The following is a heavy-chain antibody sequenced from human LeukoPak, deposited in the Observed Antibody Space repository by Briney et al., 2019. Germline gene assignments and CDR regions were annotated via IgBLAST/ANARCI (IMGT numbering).Heavy chain of an antibody. Sequence: ASVKVSCKASGYTFTSNNINWVRQATGQGLEWMGWMNPNSGNTGYAQRFQGRVTMTRNTSISTAYMELSSLRSEDTAVYYCARDLSSSWYPAPQDYWGQGTLVTVSS. J-gene: IGHJ4*02. D-gene: IGHD6-13*01. V-gene: IGHV1-8*02. CDR2: MNPNSGNT. CDR3: ARDLSSSWYPAPQDY. CDR1: GYTFTSNN.